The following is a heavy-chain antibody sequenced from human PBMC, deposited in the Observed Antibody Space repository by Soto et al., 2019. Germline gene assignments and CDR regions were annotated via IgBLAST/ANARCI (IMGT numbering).Heavy chain of an antibody. CDR1: GFTFSSYS. V-gene: IGHV3-21*01. Sequence: GGSLRLSCAASGFTFSSYSMNWVRQAPGKGLEWVSSISGSSSYIYYADSVKGRFTISRDNAKNSLYLQMNSLRAEDTAVYYCASISNSGDYYYYGMDVWGQGTTVTVSS. CDR3: ASISNSGDYYYYGMDV. J-gene: IGHJ6*02. CDR2: ISGSSSYI. D-gene: IGHD4-4*01.